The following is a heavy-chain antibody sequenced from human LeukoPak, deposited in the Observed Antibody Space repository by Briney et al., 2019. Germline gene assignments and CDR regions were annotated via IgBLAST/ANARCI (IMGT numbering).Heavy chain of an antibody. CDR3: ARDGSSGGGWFDP. CDR2: IIPIFGTA. Sequence: SVKVSCKASGGTFSSYAISWVRQAPGQGLEWMGGIIPIFGTANYAQKFQGRVTITADKSTSTAYMELSSLRSEDTAVYYCARDGSSGGGWFDPWGQGTLVTVSS. J-gene: IGHJ5*02. V-gene: IGHV1-69*06. CDR1: GGTFSSYA. D-gene: IGHD6-19*01.